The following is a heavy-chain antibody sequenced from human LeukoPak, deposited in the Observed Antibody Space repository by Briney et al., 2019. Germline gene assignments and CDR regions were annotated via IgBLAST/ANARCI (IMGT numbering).Heavy chain of an antibody. J-gene: IGHJ4*02. V-gene: IGHV3-7*01. CDR1: GFSFSTSW. CDR2: IRKDGREI. CDR3: ARDGASWNDFDY. Sequence: GGSLRLSCVASGFSFSTSWMTWVRQAPGKGLEWVANIRKDGREIYYVDSVKGRFTISRDNTKNSLYLQMNSLRAEDTAVYFCARDGASWNDFDYWGQGTLVTVS. D-gene: IGHD1-1*01.